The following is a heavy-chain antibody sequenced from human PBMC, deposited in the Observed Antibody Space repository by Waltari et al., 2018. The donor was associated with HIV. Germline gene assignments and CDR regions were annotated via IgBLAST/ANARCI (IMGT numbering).Heavy chain of an antibody. CDR1: GFTFSSYW. Sequence: EVQLVESGGGLVQPGGSLRLSCAASGFTFSSYWLSWVGQAPGRGLNWVANIKQDGSEKAYVDSVKGRFTIARDNAKNSLYLQMNSLRAEDTAVYYCARDLGYSYGYVSDYWGQGTLVTVSS. V-gene: IGHV3-7*01. CDR2: IKQDGSEK. D-gene: IGHD5-18*01. J-gene: IGHJ4*02. CDR3: ARDLGYSYGYVSDY.